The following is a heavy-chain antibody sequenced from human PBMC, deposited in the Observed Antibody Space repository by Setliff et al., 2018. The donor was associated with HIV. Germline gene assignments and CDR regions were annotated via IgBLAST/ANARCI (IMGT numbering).Heavy chain of an antibody. V-gene: IGHV3-7*01. CDR2: IKQDGSEK. Sequence: GGSLRLSCAASGFTFSSYWMSWVRQAPGKGLEWVANIKQDGSEKYYVDSVKGRFTISRDNAKNSMSLQMDSLRAEDTAVYYCARHWGSGWYMAMDVWGKGTTVTVSS. CDR3: ARHWGSGWYMAMDV. CDR1: GFTFSSYW. J-gene: IGHJ6*04. D-gene: IGHD6-19*01.